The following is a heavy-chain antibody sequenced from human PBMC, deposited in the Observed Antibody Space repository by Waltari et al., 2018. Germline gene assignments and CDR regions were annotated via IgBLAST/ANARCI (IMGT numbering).Heavy chain of an antibody. CDR3: TRTRYCSTTSCQVDWFDP. J-gene: IGHJ5*02. D-gene: IGHD2-2*01. CDR2: INGDGGST. CDR1: GFTFRSYW. Sequence: EVQLVESGGGVVQPGGSLRLSCAAAGFTFRSYWMHWVRQAPGKGLVWVSRINGDGGSTSYADSVKGRFTISRDNANNTLYLQMNSLRAEDTAVYYCTRTRYCSTTSCQVDWFDPWGQGTLVTVSS. V-gene: IGHV3-74*01.